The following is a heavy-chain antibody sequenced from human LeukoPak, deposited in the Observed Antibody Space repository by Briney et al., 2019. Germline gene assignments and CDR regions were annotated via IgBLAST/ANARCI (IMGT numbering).Heavy chain of an antibody. Sequence: ASVTVSCKASGGAFSSYAISWVRQAPGQGLEWMGGIIPIFGTANYAQKFQGRVTITADESTSTAYMELSSLRSEDTAVYYCVRGYYDSSGYYDYWGQGTLVTVSS. J-gene: IGHJ4*02. CDR1: GGAFSSYA. D-gene: IGHD3-22*01. CDR3: VRGYYDSSGYYDY. V-gene: IGHV1-69*13. CDR2: IIPIFGTA.